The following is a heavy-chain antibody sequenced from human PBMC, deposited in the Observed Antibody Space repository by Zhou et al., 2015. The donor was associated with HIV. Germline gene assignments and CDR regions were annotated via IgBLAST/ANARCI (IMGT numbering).Heavy chain of an antibody. CDR2: INGGNGNT. CDR1: GGTFSSYA. CDR3: ARDSVYYFYMDV. Sequence: QVQLVQSGAEVKKPGSSVKVSCKASGGTFSSYAISWVRQAPGQGLEWMGWINGGNGNTKYSQKFQGRVSITRDTSANTAYLELSSLRSADTAVYYCARDSVYYFYMDVWGEGTTVTVSS. V-gene: IGHV1-3*01. J-gene: IGHJ6*03.